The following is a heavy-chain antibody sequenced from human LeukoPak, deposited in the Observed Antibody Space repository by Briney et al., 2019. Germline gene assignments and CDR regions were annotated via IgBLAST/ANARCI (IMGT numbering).Heavy chain of an antibody. CDR1: GYSISRGYY. Sequence: SETLSLTCAVSGYSISRGYYWALIRPPPGKGLEWVGTVYHTGSTYYYPPLDSRVTISVDTSKNEFSLNLKSVTAADTAVYYCARAGWIITSGIDYWGQGALVTVSS. D-gene: IGHD3-10*01. CDR3: ARAGWIITSGIDY. J-gene: IGHJ4*02. V-gene: IGHV4-38-2*01. CDR2: VYHTGST.